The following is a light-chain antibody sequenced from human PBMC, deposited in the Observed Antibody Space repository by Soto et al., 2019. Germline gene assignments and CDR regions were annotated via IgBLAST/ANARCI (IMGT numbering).Light chain of an antibody. CDR2: DAS. V-gene: IGKV1-5*01. CDR1: QSISSW. J-gene: IGKJ2*01. CDR3: QQYNSYPYT. Sequence: DIQMTQSPSTLSASVGDRVTITCRASQSISSWLAWYQQKPGKAPKLLIYDASSLESGVPSRFSGSGSGTEFTITISRLQPDDFATYYCQQYNSYPYTFGQGTKLEIK.